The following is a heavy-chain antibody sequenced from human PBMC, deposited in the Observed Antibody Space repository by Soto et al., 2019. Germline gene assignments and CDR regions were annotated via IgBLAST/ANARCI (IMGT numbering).Heavy chain of an antibody. J-gene: IGHJ6*02. CDR2: ISSSSSYI. CDR3: ARDGCSSTSCPVDYYYGMDV. D-gene: IGHD2-2*01. Sequence: PGGSLRLSCAASGFTFSSYSMNWVRQAPGKGLEWVSSISSSSSYIYYADSVKGRFTISRDNAKNSLYLQMNSLRAEDTAVYYCARDGCSSTSCPVDYYYGMDVWGQGTTVTVSS. V-gene: IGHV3-21*01. CDR1: GFTFSSYS.